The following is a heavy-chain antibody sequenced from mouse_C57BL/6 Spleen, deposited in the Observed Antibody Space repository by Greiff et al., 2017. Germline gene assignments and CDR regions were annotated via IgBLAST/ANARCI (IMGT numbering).Heavy chain of an antibody. CDR2: INPSTGGT. D-gene: IGHD2-3*01. CDR1: GYSFTGYY. V-gene: IGHV1-42*01. J-gene: IGHJ3*01. Sequence: VQLQQSGPELVKPGASVKISCKASGYSFTGYYMNWVKQSPEKSLEWIGEINPSTGGTTYNQKFKAKATLTVDKSSSTAYMQIKSLTSEDSAVYYCARSEDGYPAWFAYWGQGTLVTVSA. CDR3: ARSEDGYPAWFAY.